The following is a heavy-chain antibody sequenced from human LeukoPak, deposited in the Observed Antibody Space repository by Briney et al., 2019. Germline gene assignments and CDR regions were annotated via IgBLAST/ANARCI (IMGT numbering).Heavy chain of an antibody. CDR1: GYRFTDYD. V-gene: IGHV1-2*02. CDR3: ARELGFCSSTSCPLYHY. CDR2: INPNNGGT. Sequence: ASVKVSCKASGYRFTDYDVHWVRQAPGQGLEWMGWINPNNGGTNYAQKFHGRVTMTRDTSITTAYMELNRLTSDDTAVYYCARELGFCSSTSCPLYHYWGQGALVTVSS. J-gene: IGHJ4*02. D-gene: IGHD2-2*01.